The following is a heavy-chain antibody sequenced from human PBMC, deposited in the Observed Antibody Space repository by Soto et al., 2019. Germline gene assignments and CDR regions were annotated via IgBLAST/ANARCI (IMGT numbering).Heavy chain of an antibody. CDR1: GYSFTSYW. J-gene: IGHJ6*02. V-gene: IGHV5-51*01. CDR3: ARFGSYYHYYYYGMAV. CDR2: IYPGDSDT. Sequence: PGESLKISCKGSGYSFTSYWIGWVRQMPGKGLEWMGIIYPGDSDTRYSPSFQGQVTISADKSISTAYLQWSSLKASDTAMYYCARFGSYYHYYYYGMAVWGQGTTVTVSS. D-gene: IGHD3-10*01.